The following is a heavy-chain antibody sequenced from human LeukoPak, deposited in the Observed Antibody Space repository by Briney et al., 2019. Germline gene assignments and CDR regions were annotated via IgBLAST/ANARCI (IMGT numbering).Heavy chain of an antibody. Sequence: PSETLSLTCTVSGGSISSGGYYWSWIRQHPGKGLEWIGYIYYSGSTYYNPSLKSRVTISVDTSKNQFSLKLSSVTAADTAVYFCARDRGGYNRHDWYFDLWGRGTLVTVSS. CDR1: GGSISSGGYY. D-gene: IGHD5-24*01. V-gene: IGHV4-31*03. CDR3: ARDRGGYNRHDWYFDL. J-gene: IGHJ2*01. CDR2: IYYSGST.